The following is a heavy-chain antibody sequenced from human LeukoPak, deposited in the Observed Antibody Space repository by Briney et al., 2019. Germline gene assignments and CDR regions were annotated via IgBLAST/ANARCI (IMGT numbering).Heavy chain of an antibody. J-gene: IGHJ4*02. CDR2: ISSSSSYI. V-gene: IGHV3-21*04. CDR1: GFTFSSYS. CDR3: AREGSNYGYFDY. D-gene: IGHD4-11*01. Sequence: GGSLRLSCAASGFTFSSYSMNWVSQAPGKGLEWVSSISSSSSYIYYADSVKGRFTISRDNSKNTLYLQMNSLRAEDTAVYYCAREGSNYGYFDYWGQGTLVTVSS.